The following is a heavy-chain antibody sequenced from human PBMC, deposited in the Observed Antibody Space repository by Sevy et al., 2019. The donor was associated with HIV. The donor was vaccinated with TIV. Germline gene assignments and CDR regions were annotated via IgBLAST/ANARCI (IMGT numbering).Heavy chain of an antibody. CDR2: ISYDGSNK. Sequence: GGSPRLSCAASGFTFSSYGMHWVRQAPGKGLEWVAVISYDGSNKYYADSVKGRFTISRVNSKNTLYLEMNSLRAEDMAVYYCAKRGRDYDFWSGYYYYYGMDVWGQGTTVTVSS. V-gene: IGHV3-30*18. CDR1: GFTFSSYG. J-gene: IGHJ6*02. D-gene: IGHD3-3*01. CDR3: AKRGRDYDFWSGYYYYYGMDV.